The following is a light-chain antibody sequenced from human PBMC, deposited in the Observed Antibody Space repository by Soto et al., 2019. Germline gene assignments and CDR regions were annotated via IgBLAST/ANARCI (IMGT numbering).Light chain of an antibody. Sequence: DIQMTQSPSSLSASVGDRVTITCRSSQSISRFVNWYQQKPGKAPNLMIYAASSLQSGVPSRFSGSGSGTDCTLTISSLQREDFAVYYCQQYGSSPGTLGQGTKVDIK. V-gene: IGKV1-39*01. CDR3: QQYGSSPGT. J-gene: IGKJ1*01. CDR2: AAS. CDR1: QSISRF.